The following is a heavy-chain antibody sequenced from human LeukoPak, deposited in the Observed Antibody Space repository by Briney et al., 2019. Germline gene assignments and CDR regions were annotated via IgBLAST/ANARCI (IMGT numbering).Heavy chain of an antibody. Sequence: ASVKVSCKASGYTFTGYYMHWVRQAPGQGLEWMGWINPNSGNTGYAQKFQGRVTMTRNTSISTAYMELSSLRSEDTAVYYCARSPVPSYYDILTGYSRGAPADLWGRGTLVTVSS. J-gene: IGHJ2*01. CDR2: INPNSGNT. D-gene: IGHD3-9*01. CDR1: GYTFTGYY. CDR3: ARSPVPSYYDILTGYSRGAPADL. V-gene: IGHV1-8*02.